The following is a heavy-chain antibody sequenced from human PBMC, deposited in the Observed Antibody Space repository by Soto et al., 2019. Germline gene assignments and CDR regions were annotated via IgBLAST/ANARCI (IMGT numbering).Heavy chain of an antibody. V-gene: IGHV3-30*18. J-gene: IGHJ6*02. CDR1: GFTFSSYG. CDR2: VSYDGSNK. D-gene: IGHD5-18*01. Sequence: GGSLSLSCAASGFTFSSYGMHWVRQAPGKGLEWVAVVSYDGSNKYYADSVQGRFTISRDNSENTLYLQMNSLRAEDTAVYYCAKGEAMEYYYAMDVWGQGTTVTVSS. CDR3: AKGEAMEYYYAMDV.